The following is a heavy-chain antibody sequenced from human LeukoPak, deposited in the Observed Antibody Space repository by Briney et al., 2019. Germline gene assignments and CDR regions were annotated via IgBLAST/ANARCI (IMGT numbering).Heavy chain of an antibody. CDR3: ARANWGSLYY. V-gene: IGHV4-34*01. J-gene: IGHJ4*02. Sequence: SGTLSLTCAVSGGSFSGYYWSWIRQPPGKGLEWMAEINHIGSTNYNPSLKSRVTISVEPSKNQFSLKLSYVTAADTAVYYCARANWGSLYYWGQGTLVTVSS. CDR2: INHIGST. D-gene: IGHD7-27*01. CDR1: GGSFSGYY.